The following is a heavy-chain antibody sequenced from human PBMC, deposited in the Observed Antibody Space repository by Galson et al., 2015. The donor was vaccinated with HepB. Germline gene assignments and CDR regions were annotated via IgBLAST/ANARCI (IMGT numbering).Heavy chain of an antibody. D-gene: IGHD4-23*01. CDR1: GGSFSTYA. V-gene: IGHV1-69*06. J-gene: IGHJ4*02. CDR3: ARYDHGGNSDRVY. Sequence: SVKVSCKASGGSFSTYAVSWVRQAPGQGLEWVGGIIPIFGSTNYAQKFESRVTLTADKSTDTAYMELGSLTSDDTAVYFCARYDHGGNSDRVYRGQGTLVTVSS. CDR2: IIPIFGST.